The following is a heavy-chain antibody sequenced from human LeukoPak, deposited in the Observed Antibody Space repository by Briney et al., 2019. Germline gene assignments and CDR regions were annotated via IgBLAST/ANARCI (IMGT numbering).Heavy chain of an antibody. Sequence: GGSLRLSCAASGFRFSSYWMSWVRQTPEKGLEWVANIKQDGGEIYYVDSMKGRFTISRDNAKNSLYLQMNRLRVEDTAVYYCARDRESSSRSGSYFDYWGQGTLVTVSS. CDR1: GFRFSSYW. CDR2: IKQDGGEI. CDR3: ARDRESSSRSGSYFDY. D-gene: IGHD1-26*01. J-gene: IGHJ4*02. V-gene: IGHV3-7*01.